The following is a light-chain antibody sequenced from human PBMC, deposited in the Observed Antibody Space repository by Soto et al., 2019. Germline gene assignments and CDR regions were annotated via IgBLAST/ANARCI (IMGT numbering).Light chain of an antibody. Sequence: DIQMTQSPSTLSASVGDKVTITCRASQSISSWLAWYQQKPGKAPKLLIYKASTLESGVPSNFSGIGSGTEFTLTISSLKPDDFATYYCQHYNSYPEAFGQGTKVDIK. CDR3: QHYNSYPEA. J-gene: IGKJ1*01. CDR1: QSISSW. V-gene: IGKV1-5*03. CDR2: KAS.